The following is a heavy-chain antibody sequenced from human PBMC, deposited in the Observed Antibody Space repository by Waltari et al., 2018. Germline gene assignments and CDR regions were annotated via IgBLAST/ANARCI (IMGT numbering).Heavy chain of an antibody. Sequence: EVQLLESGGGLVQPGGSLRLSCATPGFSFVAFALNWVRQAPGKGLEWVSGISGSGATTYYADSVRGRFTISRDNSRNTLSLEMNSLRAEDTAVYYCAKAFRGYSGSYFDYWGQGAPVTVSS. D-gene: IGHD5-12*01. J-gene: IGHJ4*02. V-gene: IGHV3-23*01. CDR2: ISGSGATT. CDR3: AKAFRGYSGSYFDY. CDR1: GFSFVAFA.